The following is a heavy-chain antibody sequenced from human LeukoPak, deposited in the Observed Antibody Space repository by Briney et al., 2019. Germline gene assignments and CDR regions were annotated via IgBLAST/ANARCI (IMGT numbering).Heavy chain of an antibody. J-gene: IGHJ4*02. CDR3: AGDRATSYFDY. CDR2: IWYDGSNR. Sequence: GTSLRLSCAASGFTFRSHGMHWVRQAPGKGLEWVAFIWYDGSNRYYTDSVKGRFTISRDNSKNTLYLQMNSLRAEDTAVYYCAGDRATSYFDYWGQGALVTISS. V-gene: IGHV3-33*01. CDR1: GFTFRSHG. D-gene: IGHD1-26*01.